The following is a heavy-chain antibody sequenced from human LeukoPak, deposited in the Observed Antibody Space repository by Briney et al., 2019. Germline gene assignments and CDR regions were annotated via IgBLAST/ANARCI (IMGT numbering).Heavy chain of an antibody. CDR3: ARDIDCSSTSCYDDAFDI. Sequence: GGSLRLSCAASGFTFSSYWMSWVRQAPGKGLEWVANIKQDGSEKYYVVSVKGRFTISRDNAKNSLYLQMNSLRAEDTAVYYCARDIDCSSTSCYDDAFDIWGQGTMVTVSS. CDR1: GFTFSSYW. V-gene: IGHV3-7*01. J-gene: IGHJ3*02. D-gene: IGHD2-2*01. CDR2: IKQDGSEK.